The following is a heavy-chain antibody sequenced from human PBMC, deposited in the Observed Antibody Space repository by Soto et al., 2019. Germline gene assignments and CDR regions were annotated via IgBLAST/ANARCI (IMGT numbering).Heavy chain of an antibody. CDR1: EYTFSNYA. J-gene: IGHJ5*02. CDR2: ISYGGGTT. D-gene: IGHD3-16*01. Sequence: GGPLRLSCAASEYTFSNYAMSWVRQAPGKGLEWVSAISYGGGTTYYADSVKGRFTISRDNAKNSLYLQMNSLRDEDTAVYYCAREGVILTWFDPWGQGTLVTVSS. V-gene: IGHV3-23*01. CDR3: AREGVILTWFDP.